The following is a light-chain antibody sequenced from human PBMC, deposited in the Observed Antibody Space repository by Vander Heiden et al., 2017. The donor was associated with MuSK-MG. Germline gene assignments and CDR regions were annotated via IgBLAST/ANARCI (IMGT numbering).Light chain of an antibody. J-gene: IGKJ4*01. CDR3: QQYDKWPPLT. V-gene: IGKV3-15*01. Sequence: EVVMTQSPATLSVSPGERATLSCRASQSVSSNLAWYQQKPGQAPRLLIYGASTRDTDNPDRFSGSGYGTEFTLTISSRQSEDFAVYYCQQYDKWPPLTFGGGTKVEIK. CDR2: GAS. CDR1: QSVSSN.